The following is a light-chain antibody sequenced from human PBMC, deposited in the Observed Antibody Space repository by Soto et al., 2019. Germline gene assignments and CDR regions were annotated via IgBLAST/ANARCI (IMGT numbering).Light chain of an antibody. V-gene: IGKV3-15*01. J-gene: IGKJ2*01. CDR1: QSVGAN. CDR2: GAS. CDR3: QQYRNWPQYT. Sequence: EIVMTQSPATLSVSPGERATLSCRASQSVGANLAWFQQRPGQAPRLLIYGASTRATGIPARFSSSGSGTEFTLTISSLQSEDFALYSCQQYRNWPQYTFGQGTKLEIK.